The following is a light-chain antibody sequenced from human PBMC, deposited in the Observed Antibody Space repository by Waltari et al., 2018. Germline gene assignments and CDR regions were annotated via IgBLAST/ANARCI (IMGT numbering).Light chain of an antibody. CDR1: QSVTSIA. CDR2: GAS. V-gene: IGKV3-20*01. Sequence: DTVLTQSPDTASLSPGDRGTLSCRASQSVTSIALSWFQQRPGQAPRLLIYGASNRATDIPDRFCGSGSGTDFTLTISRLEPEDFAVYYCQHYDGSVVTFGGGTKVEI. J-gene: IGKJ4*01. CDR3: QHYDGSVVT.